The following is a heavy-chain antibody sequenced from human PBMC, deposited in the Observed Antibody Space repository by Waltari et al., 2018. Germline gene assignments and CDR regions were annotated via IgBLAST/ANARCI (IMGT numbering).Heavy chain of an antibody. CDR2: ISAYNGYT. CDR1: GYTFTSYG. Sequence: QVQLVHSGAEVKKPGASVKVSCKASGYTFTSYGINWVRQAPGQGLEWMGWISAYNGYTNYAQKVQGRVTMTTDTSTSTAYMELRSLRSDDTAVYYCARVGDDFWSGYFDYWGQGTLVTVSS. D-gene: IGHD3-3*01. CDR3: ARVGDDFWSGYFDY. V-gene: IGHV1-18*04. J-gene: IGHJ4*02.